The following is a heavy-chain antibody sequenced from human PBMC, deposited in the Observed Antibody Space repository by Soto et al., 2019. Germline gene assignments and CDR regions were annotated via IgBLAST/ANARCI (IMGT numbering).Heavy chain of an antibody. J-gene: IGHJ3*01. D-gene: IGHD6-25*01. CDR1: GFTFTSAW. V-gene: IGHV3-15*07. Sequence: EVQLVESGGGFVKPGGSLRLSCAASGFTFTSAWMNWVRQAPGKGLEWVARIVSRSDGGAIDYAAPVRGRFTISRDDSKNPLYPEKNHLKVEDTGIYFCTTATKLNAGGQVSGAFDVWGQGTMVTASS. CDR3: TTATKLNAGGQVSGAFDV. CDR2: IVSRSDGGAI.